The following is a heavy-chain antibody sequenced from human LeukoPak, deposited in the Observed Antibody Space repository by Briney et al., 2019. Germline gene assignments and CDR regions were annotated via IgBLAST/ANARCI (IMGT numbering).Heavy chain of an antibody. D-gene: IGHD4-11*01. CDR3: AREADVVDSNYVWFDP. CDR1: GGSISSYY. V-gene: IGHV4-59*01. J-gene: IGHJ5*02. Sequence: SETLSLTCTVSGGSISSYYWSWIRQPPGKGLEWIGYIYYSGSTNYNPSLKSRVTISVDTSKNQFSLKLSSVTAADTAVYYCAREADVVDSNYVWFDPWGQGTLVTVSS. CDR2: IYYSGST.